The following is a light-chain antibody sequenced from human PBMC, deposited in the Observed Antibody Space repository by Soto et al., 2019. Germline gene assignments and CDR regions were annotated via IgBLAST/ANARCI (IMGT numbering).Light chain of an antibody. CDR3: QQYGSSLWT. Sequence: DIVLTQSPGTLSLSPGERATLSCRASQSVSSNYLAWYQQKPGQGPRLLIYGASSRATGIPDRFSGSGSGADFTLTISRLEPEDFAMYYCQQYGSSLWTFGLGTKVDIK. CDR2: GAS. CDR1: QSVSSNY. V-gene: IGKV3-20*01. J-gene: IGKJ1*01.